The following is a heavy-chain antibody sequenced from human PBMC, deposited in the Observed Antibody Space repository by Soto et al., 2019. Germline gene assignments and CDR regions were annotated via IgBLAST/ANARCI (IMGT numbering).Heavy chain of an antibody. J-gene: IGHJ3*02. Sequence: GGSLRLSCAASGFTFSSYAMSWVRQAQGKGLEWVSAISASGGSTFYADSVKGRFTSSRDNSKKTLYLQMNSLRAEDTAAYYCEKDVKSTVTNKGSAFDIWGQGTMVNVSS. D-gene: IGHD4-17*01. V-gene: IGHV3-23*01. CDR2: ISASGGST. CDR3: EKDVKSTVTNKGSAFDI. CDR1: GFTFSSYA.